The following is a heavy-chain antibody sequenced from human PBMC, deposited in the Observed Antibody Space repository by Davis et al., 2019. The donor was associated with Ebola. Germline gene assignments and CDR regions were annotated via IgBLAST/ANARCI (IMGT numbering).Heavy chain of an antibody. CDR1: GFSVSANY. V-gene: IGHV3-53*01. D-gene: IGHD3-22*01. CDR2: MYAVGNT. J-gene: IGHJ6*04. CDR3: AKVPYYYDSSGYYGLSGMDV. Sequence: GGSLRLSCTASGFSVSANYMIWVRQAPGKGLEWVSLMYAVGNTFFADSVKGRFTISRDNSKNTIYLQMNSLRAEDTAVYYCAKVPYYYDSSGYYGLSGMDVWGKGTTVTVSS.